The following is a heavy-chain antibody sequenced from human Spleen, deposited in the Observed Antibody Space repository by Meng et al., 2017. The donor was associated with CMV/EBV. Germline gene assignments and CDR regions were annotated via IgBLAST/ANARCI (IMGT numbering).Heavy chain of an antibody. Sequence: SETLSLTCTVSGDSITSNSYYWGWIRQPPGKRLECNGFIHYNGDTYHNPSFKSRVTLSVDTSNNQFSLRLNSVTAADTAMYHCARVKYGSPNWIDPWGQGTLVTVSS. V-gene: IGHV4-39*07. CDR2: IHYNGDT. CDR1: GDSITSNSYY. J-gene: IGHJ5*01. CDR3: ARVKYGSPNWIDP. D-gene: IGHD3-10*01.